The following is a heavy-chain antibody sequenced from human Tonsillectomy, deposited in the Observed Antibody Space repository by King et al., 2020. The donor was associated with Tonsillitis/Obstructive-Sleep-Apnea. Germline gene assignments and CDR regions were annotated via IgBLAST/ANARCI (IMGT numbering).Heavy chain of an antibody. CDR3: ARAPMVPAAIANNYYFMVV. V-gene: IGHV3-64*01. Sequence: VQLVESGGGLVQPGGSLRLSCAASGFTFSSYAMHWVRQAPGKGLEYVSAISSNGGSTYYANSVKGRFTISRDNSKNTLYLQMGSLRAEDMAVYYCARAPMVPAAIANNYYFMVVWGKGTTVTVSS. J-gene: IGHJ6*03. D-gene: IGHD2-2*01. CDR2: ISSNGGST. CDR1: GFTFSSYA.